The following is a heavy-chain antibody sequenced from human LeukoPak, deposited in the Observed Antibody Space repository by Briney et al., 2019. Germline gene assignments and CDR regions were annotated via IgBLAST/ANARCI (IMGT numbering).Heavy chain of an antibody. V-gene: IGHV4-39*01. Sequence: SETLSLTCTASGGSIISTNYSWGWIRQPPGKGLEWIGSIYFSGSTFYNPSLKSRDIISVDTSKNQFSLSMNSVSAADTAVYHCARLSVVVAVDCWGQGTLVTVSS. CDR2: IYFSGST. J-gene: IGHJ4*02. CDR1: GGSIISTNYS. CDR3: ARLSVVVAVDC. D-gene: IGHD2-15*01.